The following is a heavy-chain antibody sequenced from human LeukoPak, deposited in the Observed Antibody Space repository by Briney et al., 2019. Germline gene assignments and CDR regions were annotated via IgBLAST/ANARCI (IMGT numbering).Heavy chain of an antibody. J-gene: IGHJ4*02. CDR2: IKPSGGDT. CDR3: ARDWSESGIAVADYFDY. Sequence: ASVTVSCKASGYTFTSFYIHWVRQAPGQGLEWMGIIKPSGGDTSYAQKFQARVTLTRDTSTSTVYMELSSLRSEDTAIYYCARDWSESGIAVADYFDYWGQGTLVIVSS. D-gene: IGHD6-19*01. V-gene: IGHV1-46*01. CDR1: GYTFTSFY.